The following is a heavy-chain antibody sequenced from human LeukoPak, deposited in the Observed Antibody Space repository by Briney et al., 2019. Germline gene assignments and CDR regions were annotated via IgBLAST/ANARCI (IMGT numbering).Heavy chain of an antibody. CDR2: MNPNSGNT. CDR3: ARVDGSADY. V-gene: IGHV1-8*03. J-gene: IGHJ4*02. Sequence: ASVKASCKASGYTFTRYDINWVRQATGQGLEWMGWMNPNSGNTGYAQKFQGRVTITRDTSISTAYMELSSLRSEDTAVYYCARVDGSADYWGQGTLVTVSS. D-gene: IGHD1-26*01. CDR1: GYTFTRYD.